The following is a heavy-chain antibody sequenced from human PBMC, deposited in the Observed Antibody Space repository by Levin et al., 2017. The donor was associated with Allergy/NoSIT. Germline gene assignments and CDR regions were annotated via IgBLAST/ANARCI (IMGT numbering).Heavy chain of an antibody. CDR1: GFTFSSYS. Sequence: GGSLRLSCAASGFTFSSYSMNWVRQAPGKGLEWVSYISSSSSTIYYADSVKGRFTISRDNAKNSLYLQMNSLRAEDTAVYYCARANWNYHFDYWGQGTLVTVSS. J-gene: IGHJ4*02. CDR3: ARANWNYHFDY. D-gene: IGHD1-7*01. V-gene: IGHV3-48*04. CDR2: ISSSSSTI.